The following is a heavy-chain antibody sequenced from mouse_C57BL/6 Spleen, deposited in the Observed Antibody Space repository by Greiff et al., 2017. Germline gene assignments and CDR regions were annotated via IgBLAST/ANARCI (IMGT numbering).Heavy chain of an antibody. D-gene: IGHD2-4*01. CDR1: GFTFSDYG. CDR2: ISSGSSTI. Sequence: EVQRVESGGGLVKPGGSLKLSCAASGFTFSDYGMHWVRQAPEKGLEWVAYISSGSSTISYADTVKGRFTISRDNAKNTLFLQMTSLRSGGTAMYDCARQRDYDYLYAMDYWGQGTSVTVSS. CDR3: ARQRDYDYLYAMDY. V-gene: IGHV5-17*01. J-gene: IGHJ4*01.